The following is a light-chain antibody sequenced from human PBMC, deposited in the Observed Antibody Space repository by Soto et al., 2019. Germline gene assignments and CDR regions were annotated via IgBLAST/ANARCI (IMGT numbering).Light chain of an antibody. CDR1: QSVSSSY. V-gene: IGKV3-20*01. J-gene: IGKJ2*01. Sequence: EIVLTQSPGTLSLSPGERVTLSCRASQSVSSSYLAWYQQKPAQAPRLLIYGASYRATGIPDRFSGSGSGTDLTLTISRLEPEDFAVYYCQQYGGSPPYTFGQGTKLEIK. CDR2: GAS. CDR3: QQYGGSPPYT.